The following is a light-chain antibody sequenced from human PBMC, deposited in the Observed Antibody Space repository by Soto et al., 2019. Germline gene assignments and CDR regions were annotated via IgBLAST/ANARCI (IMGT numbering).Light chain of an antibody. CDR2: EDT. J-gene: IGLJ1*01. CDR3: CSYAGSSTFWV. CDR1: SSNFGGYER. Sequence: QSVLTQPASVSGSPGQSITISCAGTSSNFGGYERVSWYQQQPGKAPQLMIHEDTKRPSGVSNRFSGSKSGNTASLTISGLQAEDEADYYCCSYAGSSTFWVFGTGTKVTVL. V-gene: IGLV2-23*02.